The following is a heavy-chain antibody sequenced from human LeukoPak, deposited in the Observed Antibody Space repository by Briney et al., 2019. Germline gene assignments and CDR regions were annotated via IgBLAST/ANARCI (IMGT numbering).Heavy chain of an antibody. Sequence: GGSLRLSCAASGFTFSTYSMNWVRQAPGKGLEWVSSISSSSSYIYYADSVKGRFTISRDNAKNSLYLQMNSLRAEDTAVYYCARDQDYGDYTGNWGQGTLVTVSS. D-gene: IGHD4-17*01. J-gene: IGHJ4*02. CDR1: GFTFSTYS. CDR2: ISSSSSYI. V-gene: IGHV3-21*01. CDR3: ARDQDYGDYTGN.